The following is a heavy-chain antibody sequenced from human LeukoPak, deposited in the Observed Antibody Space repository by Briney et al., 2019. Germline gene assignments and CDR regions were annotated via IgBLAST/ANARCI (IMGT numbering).Heavy chain of an antibody. CDR3: AKDSRWYGNDYYGMDV. CDR2: ISGSGGST. V-gene: IGHV3-23*01. D-gene: IGHD6-13*01. J-gene: IGHJ6*02. Sequence: GGSLRLSWSASGFTFSSYAMSWVRQAPGKGLEWVSAISGSGGSTYCADSVKGRFTISRDNSKNTLYVQMNSLRAEDTAVYYCAKDSRWYGNDYYGMDVWGQGNTVTVSS. CDR1: GFTFSSYA.